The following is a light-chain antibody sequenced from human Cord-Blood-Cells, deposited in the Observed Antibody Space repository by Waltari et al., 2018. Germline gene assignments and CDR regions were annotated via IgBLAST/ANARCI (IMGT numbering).Light chain of an antibody. V-gene: IGLV1-40*01. CDR2: GNS. CDR3: QSYDSSLNGSVV. Sequence: QSVLTQPPSVSGAPGQRVTISCTGSSSNIGAGYDVHWSQQLPGTAPKLLIYGNSNRPSGVPDRFSGSKSGTSASLAITGLQAEDEADYYCQSYDSSLNGSVVFGGGTKLTVL. CDR1: SSNIGAGYD. J-gene: IGLJ2*01.